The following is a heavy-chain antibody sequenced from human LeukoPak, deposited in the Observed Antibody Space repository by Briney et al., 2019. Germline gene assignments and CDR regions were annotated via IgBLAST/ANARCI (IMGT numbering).Heavy chain of an antibody. Sequence: ASVKVSCKASGYTFKNYDINWVRQATGQGLEWMGWMNPNGGNTGFAQKFQDRVSMTRDTSISTAHMELTSLRSGDTAVYYCARATPGGLHGYSFDYWGQGTVVTVYS. D-gene: IGHD5-24*01. CDR1: GYTFKNYD. V-gene: IGHV1-8*02. CDR3: ARATPGGLHGYSFDY. CDR2: MNPNGGNT. J-gene: IGHJ4*02.